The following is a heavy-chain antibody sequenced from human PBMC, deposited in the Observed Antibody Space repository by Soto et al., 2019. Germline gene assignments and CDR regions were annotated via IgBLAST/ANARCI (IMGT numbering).Heavy chain of an antibody. Sequence: QVQLVQSGAEVKKPGASVKVSCKASGYTFSTYGFSWVRQAPGQGLEWMGWIGADNGDTNYAQNFQGRVTMTTDTPTTTLYMQLRSLTSDGTAVYFCASDWKGAAGFAPWGQGTLVTVSS. CDR1: GYTFSTYG. CDR2: IGADNGDT. J-gene: IGHJ5*02. V-gene: IGHV1-18*01. CDR3: ASDWKGAAGFAP. D-gene: IGHD6-25*01.